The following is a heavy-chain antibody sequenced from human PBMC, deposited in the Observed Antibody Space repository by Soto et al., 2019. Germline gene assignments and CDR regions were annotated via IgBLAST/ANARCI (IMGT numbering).Heavy chain of an antibody. J-gene: IGHJ6*02. Sequence: EVQLVESGGGLVKPGGSLRLSCAASGFTFSSYSMNWVRQAPGKGLEWVSSISSSSSYIYYADSVKGRFTISRDNAKNSLELQINNLKAEDKSVYYCARDGYSSGWYYYYGMDFWGQGTTVTVSS. CDR2: ISSSSSYI. CDR1: GFTFSSYS. CDR3: ARDGYSSGWYYYYGMDF. V-gene: IGHV3-21*01. D-gene: IGHD6-19*01.